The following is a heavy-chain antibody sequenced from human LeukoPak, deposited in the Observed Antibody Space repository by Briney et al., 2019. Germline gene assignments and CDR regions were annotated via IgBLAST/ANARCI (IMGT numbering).Heavy chain of an antibody. J-gene: IGHJ4*02. CDR3: ARDTAGVDH. Sequence: GGSLRLSCAASGFIFSNYWMSWVRQAPGKGLEWVANINQDGSEKYYVDSVKGRFTISRDNAKNSLYLQMNSLRAEDTAVYYCARDTAGVDHWGQGTLVTVSS. V-gene: IGHV3-7*03. CDR2: INQDGSEK. CDR1: GFIFSNYW. D-gene: IGHD5-18*01.